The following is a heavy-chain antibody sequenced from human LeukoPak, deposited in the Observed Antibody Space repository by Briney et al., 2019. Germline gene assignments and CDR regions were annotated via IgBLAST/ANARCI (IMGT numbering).Heavy chain of an antibody. V-gene: IGHV5-51*01. CDR1: GYSSTSYW. Sequence: GESLKISCKGSGYSSTSYWIGWVRQMPGKGLEWMGIIYPGDSDTRYSPSFQGQVTISADKSISTAYLQWSSLKASDTAMYYCARTNDYGDYGDDRQTQQFDYWGQGTLVTVSS. D-gene: IGHD4-17*01. CDR3: ARTNDYGDYGDDRQTQQFDY. CDR2: IYPGDSDT. J-gene: IGHJ4*02.